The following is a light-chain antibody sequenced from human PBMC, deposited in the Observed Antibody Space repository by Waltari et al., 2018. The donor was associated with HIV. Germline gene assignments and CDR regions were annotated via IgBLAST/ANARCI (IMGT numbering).Light chain of an antibody. V-gene: IGLV3-1*01. Sequence: SYELSQSPSVSVSPGQTVTITCSGDNLDHKYVCWYQQKPGQSPVLVMYFDNKLPSGIPERFSGANSGHTATLTIAETQALDEAVYYCQAWHATTVVFGGGTKLTVL. CDR1: NLDHKY. CDR2: FDN. CDR3: QAWHATTVV. J-gene: IGLJ3*02.